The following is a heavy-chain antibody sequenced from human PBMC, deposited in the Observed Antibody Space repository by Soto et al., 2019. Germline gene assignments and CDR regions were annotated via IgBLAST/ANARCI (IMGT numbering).Heavy chain of an antibody. Sequence: QVQLQESGPGLVKPSQTLSLTCNVSGGPINSPDYYWSWIRQSPGKGLEWIGYLYFTGGTQYNPSLRPPCSMSCDTSKKPCALTMRSVTAAYTAVYYCARGISKYRSWYEPHTLYYAWGHRALVTVAS. J-gene: IGHJ5*01. CDR2: LYFTGGT. CDR1: GGPINSPDYY. CDR3: ARGISKYRSWYEPHTLYYA. V-gene: IGHV4-30-4*01. D-gene: IGHD6-13*01.